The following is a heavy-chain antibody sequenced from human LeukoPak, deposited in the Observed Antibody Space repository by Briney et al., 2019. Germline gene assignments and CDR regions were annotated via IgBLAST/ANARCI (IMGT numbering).Heavy chain of an antibody. D-gene: IGHD3-9*01. CDR2: IYYSGST. CDR1: GFTFSSYS. J-gene: IGHJ4*02. V-gene: IGHV4-59*06. CDR3: ARGRFYYDILTGYHDY. Sequence: GSLRLSCAASGFTFSSYSMNWVRQAPGKGLEWIGYIYYSGSTYYNPSLKGRVTISVDTSKNQFSLKLSSVTAADTAVYYCARGRFYYDILTGYHDYWGQGTLVTVSS.